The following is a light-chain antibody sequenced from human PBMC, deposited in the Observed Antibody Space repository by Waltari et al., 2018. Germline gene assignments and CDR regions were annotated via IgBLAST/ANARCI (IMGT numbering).Light chain of an antibody. CDR1: QSISKY. J-gene: IGKJ1*01. Sequence: EIMLTQSPGTLSLYPGERATLSCRASQSISKYLAWYQQKPGQPPRLLIYDASSRATGIPDRFSGSVSGTDFSLTISRLEPEDFAVYYCQKYGTLPATFGQGTKVEIK. CDR3: QKYGTLPAT. CDR2: DAS. V-gene: IGKV3-20*01.